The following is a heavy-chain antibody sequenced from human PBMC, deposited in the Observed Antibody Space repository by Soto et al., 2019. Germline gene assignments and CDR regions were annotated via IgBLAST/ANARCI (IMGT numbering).Heavy chain of an antibody. CDR2: ISSSSSTI. Sequence: PGGSLRLSCAASGFTFSSYSMNWVRQAPGKGLEWVSYISSSSSTIYYADSVKGRFTISRDNAKNSLYLQMNSLRDEDTAVYYCAKDADYDILTGYYGPAFDIWGQGTMITVSS. V-gene: IGHV3-48*02. D-gene: IGHD3-9*01. J-gene: IGHJ3*02. CDR3: AKDADYDILTGYYGPAFDI. CDR1: GFTFSSYS.